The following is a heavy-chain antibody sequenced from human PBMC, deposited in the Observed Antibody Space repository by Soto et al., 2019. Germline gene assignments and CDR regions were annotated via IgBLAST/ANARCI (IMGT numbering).Heavy chain of an antibody. CDR1: GYTFTSYG. D-gene: IGHD1-26*01. V-gene: IGHV1-18*01. J-gene: IGHJ4*02. CDR2: ISNYNGNT. CDR3: GRDVGATGD. Sequence: ASVKVSCKASGYTFTSYGISWVRQAPGQGLEWMGWISNYNGNTNYAQKLQGRVTMTTDKSTSTAYMELSSLRSEDTAVYYCGRDVGATGDRGQGTLVTVSS.